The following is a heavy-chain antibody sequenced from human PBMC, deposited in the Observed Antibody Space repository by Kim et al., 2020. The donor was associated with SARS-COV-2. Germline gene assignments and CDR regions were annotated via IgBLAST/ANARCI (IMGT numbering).Heavy chain of an antibody. Sequence: ASVKVSCKASGYTFTSYAMNWVRQAPGQGLEWMGWINTNTGNPTYAQGLTGRFVFSLDTSVSTAYLQISSLKAEDTAVYYCARALGGSGINYYYGMDVWGRGTTVTVSS. CDR3: ARALGGSGINYYYGMDV. CDR1: GYTFTSYA. J-gene: IGHJ6*02. V-gene: IGHV7-4-1*02. D-gene: IGHD3-10*01. CDR2: INTNTGNP.